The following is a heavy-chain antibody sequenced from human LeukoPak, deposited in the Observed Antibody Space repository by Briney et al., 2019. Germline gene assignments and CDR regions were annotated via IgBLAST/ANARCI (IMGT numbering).Heavy chain of an antibody. CDR2: IKQDGSEK. J-gene: IGHJ4*02. V-gene: IGHV3-7*01. Sequence: PGGSLRLSCAASGFTFSSYAMSWVRQAPGKGLEWVANIKQDGSEKYYVDSVKGRFTISRDNAKNSLFLQMNSLRAEDTAVYYCATKDGYNFDYWGQGTLVTVSS. D-gene: IGHD5-24*01. CDR1: GFTFSSYA. CDR3: ATKDGYNFDY.